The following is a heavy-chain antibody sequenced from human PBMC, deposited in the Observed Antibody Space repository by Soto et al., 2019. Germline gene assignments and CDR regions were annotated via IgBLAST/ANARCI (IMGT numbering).Heavy chain of an antibody. Sequence: SVKVSCKASGYTFTSYAMHWVRQAHGQRLERMGWINAGNGNTKYSQKFQGRVTITRDTSASTAYMELSSLRSEDTAVYYCARAVAVAADFDYWGQGTLVTVSS. CDR2: INAGNGNT. V-gene: IGHV1-3*01. CDR1: GYTFTSYA. CDR3: ARAVAVAADFDY. J-gene: IGHJ4*02. D-gene: IGHD6-19*01.